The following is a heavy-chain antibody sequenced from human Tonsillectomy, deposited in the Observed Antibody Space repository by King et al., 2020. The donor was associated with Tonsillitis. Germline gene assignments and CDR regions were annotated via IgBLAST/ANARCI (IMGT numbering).Heavy chain of an antibody. CDR2: IGFDEDNK. CDR3: ARANYGANGDY. V-gene: IGHV3-33*08. J-gene: IGHJ4*02. CDR1: GFTFSNHA. Sequence: VQLVESGGGVVQPGRSLRLSCAASGFTFSNHAMHWVRQAPGKGLEWVAVIGFDEDNKNYADSVKGRFTISRDNSKNTLHLQMNSLRAEDTAVYYCARANYGANGDYWGQGTLVTVSS. D-gene: IGHD4-17*01.